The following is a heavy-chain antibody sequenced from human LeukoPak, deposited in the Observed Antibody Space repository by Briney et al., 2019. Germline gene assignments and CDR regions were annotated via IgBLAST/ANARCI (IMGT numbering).Heavy chain of an antibody. CDR1: GGTFSSYA. CDR3: TRNFGVGIIGAFDI. Sequence: ASVKVSCKASGGTFSSYAISWVGQAPGQGLEWMGGIIPIFGTANYAQKFQGRVTITTDESTSTAYMELSSLRSEDTAVYYCTRNFGVGIIGAFDIWGQGTMVTVSS. J-gene: IGHJ3*02. V-gene: IGHV1-69*05. D-gene: IGHD3-3*01. CDR2: IIPIFGTA.